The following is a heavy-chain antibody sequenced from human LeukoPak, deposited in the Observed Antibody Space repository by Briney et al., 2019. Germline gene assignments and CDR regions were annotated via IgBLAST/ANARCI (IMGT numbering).Heavy chain of an antibody. Sequence: ASVKVSCKASGYTFTGYYMHWVRQAPGQGLEWMGIINPSGGSTSYAQKFQGRVTMTRDTSTSTVYMELSSLRSEDTAVYYCAREERGIVGATPFDYWGQGTLVTVSS. V-gene: IGHV1-46*01. CDR1: GYTFTGYY. D-gene: IGHD1-26*01. CDR3: AREERGIVGATPFDY. J-gene: IGHJ4*02. CDR2: INPSGGST.